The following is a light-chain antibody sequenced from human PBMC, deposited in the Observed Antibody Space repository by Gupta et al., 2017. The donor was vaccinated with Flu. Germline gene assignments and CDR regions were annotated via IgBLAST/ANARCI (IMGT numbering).Light chain of an antibody. V-gene: IGKV3-20*01. CDR1: QSVRSNS. Sequence: IVLTQSPGTLSFSRAETATLSCRASQSVRSNSLAWYQQKPGQAPRLLIFGASSRATGIPDRFSGSGSGTEFTLTISRLEPEDFAVYCCQQEGSSPFTFGHGTKVEIK. CDR3: QQEGSSPFT. CDR2: GAS. J-gene: IGKJ3*01.